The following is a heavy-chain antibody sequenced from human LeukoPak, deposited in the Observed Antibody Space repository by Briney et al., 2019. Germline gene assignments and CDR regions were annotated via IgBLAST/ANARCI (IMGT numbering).Heavy chain of an antibody. V-gene: IGHV3-23*01. CDR2: MSGSGGRT. J-gene: IGHJ6*04. CDR3: AELGITMIGGV. Sequence: GGSLRLSCAASGFTFNTYAMSWVRQAPGKGLEWVSAMSGSGGRTYYADSVKGRFTISRDNSKNTLYLQMNSLRAEDTAVYYCAELGITMIGGVWGKGTTVTISS. CDR1: GFTFNTYA. D-gene: IGHD3-10*02.